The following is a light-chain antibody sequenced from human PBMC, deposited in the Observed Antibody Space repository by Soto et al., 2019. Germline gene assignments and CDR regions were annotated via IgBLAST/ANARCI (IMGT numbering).Light chain of an antibody. CDR1: QSVSSN. CDR3: QQYNNWPRT. Sequence: EIVITQSPGTLSVSPGERATLSCRASQSVSSNVAWYQQNCGQAPRRLIYGASTRATGIPARFSGSGSGTEFTLTISSLQSEDFAVYYCQQYNNWPRTFGQGTKVEIK. V-gene: IGKV3-15*01. CDR2: GAS. J-gene: IGKJ1*01.